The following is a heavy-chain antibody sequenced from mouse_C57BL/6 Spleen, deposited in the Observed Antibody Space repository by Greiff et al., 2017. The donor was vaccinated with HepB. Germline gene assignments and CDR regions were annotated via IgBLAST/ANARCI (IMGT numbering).Heavy chain of an antibody. D-gene: IGHD4-1*01. J-gene: IGHJ2*01. CDR3: GGGGTDFDY. Sequence: VQLQQPGAELVMPGASVKLSCKASGYTFTSYWMHWVKQRPGQGLEWIGEIDPSDSYTNYNQKFKGKSTLTVDKSSSTAYMQLSSLTSEDSAVYYCGGGGTDFDYWGQGTTLTVSS. V-gene: IGHV1-69*01. CDR2: IDPSDSYT. CDR1: GYTFTSYW.